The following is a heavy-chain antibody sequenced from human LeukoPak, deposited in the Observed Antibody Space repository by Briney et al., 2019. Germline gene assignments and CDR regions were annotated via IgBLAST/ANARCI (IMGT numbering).Heavy chain of an antibody. CDR1: GFTFSNAW. Sequence: GGSLRLSCAASGFTFSNAWMSWVRQAPGKGLEWVSSISSSSSYIYYADSVKGRFTISRDNAKNSLYLQMNSLRAEDTAVYYCARDRQVTAFRYYYYYYGMDVWGQGTTVTVSS. V-gene: IGHV3-21*01. D-gene: IGHD2-21*02. J-gene: IGHJ6*02. CDR3: ARDRQVTAFRYYYYYYGMDV. CDR2: ISSSSSYI.